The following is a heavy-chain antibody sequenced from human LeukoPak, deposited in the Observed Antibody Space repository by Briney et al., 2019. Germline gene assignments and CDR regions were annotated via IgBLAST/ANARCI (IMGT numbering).Heavy chain of an antibody. V-gene: IGHV1-46*01. J-gene: IGHJ4*02. Sequence: ASVKVSCKASGYTFTSYYMHWVRQAPGQGLEWMGIINPSGGSTSYAQKFQGRVTMTRDMSTSTVYMELSSLRSEDTAVYYCARAQGGFLEAAAFDYWGQGTLVTVSS. CDR3: ARAQGGFLEAAAFDY. CDR2: INPSGGST. CDR1: GYTFTSYY. D-gene: IGHD3-3*01.